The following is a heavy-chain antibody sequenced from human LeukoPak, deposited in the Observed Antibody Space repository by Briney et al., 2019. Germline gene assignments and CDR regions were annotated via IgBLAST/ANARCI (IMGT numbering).Heavy chain of an antibody. V-gene: IGHV3-53*01. CDR1: GFTVSSNY. CDR2: ISGGSST. CDR3: ARAFMGPADY. Sequence: GGSLRLSCAASGFTVSSNYMTWVRQAPGKGLEWVSVISGGSSTYYADSVKGRFTVSRDNSKNTLYLQMNSLRAEDTAVYYCARAFMGPADYWGQGTLVTVSS. J-gene: IGHJ4*02. D-gene: IGHD1-14*01.